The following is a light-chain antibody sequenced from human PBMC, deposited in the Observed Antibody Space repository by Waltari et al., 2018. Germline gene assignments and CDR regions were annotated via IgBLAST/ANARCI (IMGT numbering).Light chain of an antibody. CDR1: SSDVGGYNY. CDR3: CSYAGSYTLV. V-gene: IGLV2-11*01. CDR2: DVS. J-gene: IGLJ2*01. Sequence: QSALTQPRSVSGSPGQSVTISFTGTSSDVGGYNYVSWYQQHPGKAPKLMIYDVSKRPSGVPDRFSGSKSGNAASLTISACQAEDEADYYCCSYAGSYTLVFGGGTKLTVL.